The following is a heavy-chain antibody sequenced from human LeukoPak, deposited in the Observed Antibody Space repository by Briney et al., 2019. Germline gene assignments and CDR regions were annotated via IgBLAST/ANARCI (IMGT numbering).Heavy chain of an antibody. Sequence: SETLSLTCAVYGGSFSGYYWSWIRQPPGKGLGWIGEINHSGSTNYNPSLKSRVTISVDTSKNQFSLKLSSVTAADTAVYYCARVGRDGYNWTFDYWGQGTLVTVSS. CDR1: GGSFSGYY. J-gene: IGHJ4*02. D-gene: IGHD5-24*01. V-gene: IGHV4-34*01. CDR3: ARVGRDGYNWTFDY. CDR2: INHSGST.